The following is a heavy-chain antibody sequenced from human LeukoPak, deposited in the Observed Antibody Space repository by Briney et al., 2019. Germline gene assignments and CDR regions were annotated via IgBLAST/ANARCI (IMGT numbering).Heavy chain of an antibody. V-gene: IGHV3-23*01. J-gene: IGHJ6*02. CDR2: ISGSGGST. CDR1: GFTFSSYW. D-gene: IGHD3-10*01. Sequence: GGSLRLSCAASGFTFSSYWMSWVRQAPGKGLEWVSAISGSGGSTYYADSVKGRFTISRDNSKNTLYLQMNSLRAEDTAVYYCAKDPVYYGSGCMDVWGQGTTVTVSS. CDR3: AKDPVYYGSGCMDV.